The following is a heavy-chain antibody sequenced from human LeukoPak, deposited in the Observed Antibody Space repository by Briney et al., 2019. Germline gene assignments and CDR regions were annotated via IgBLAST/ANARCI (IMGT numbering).Heavy chain of an antibody. CDR2: INHSGST. Sequence: SETLSLTCAVYGGSFSGYYWSWIRQPPGKGLEWIGEINHSGSTNYNPSLKSRVTISVDTSKNQFSLKLSSVTAADTAVYYCARDRGRFGESLDYWGQGTLVTVSS. D-gene: IGHD3-10*01. J-gene: IGHJ4*02. V-gene: IGHV4-34*01. CDR1: GGSFSGYY. CDR3: ARDRGRFGESLDY.